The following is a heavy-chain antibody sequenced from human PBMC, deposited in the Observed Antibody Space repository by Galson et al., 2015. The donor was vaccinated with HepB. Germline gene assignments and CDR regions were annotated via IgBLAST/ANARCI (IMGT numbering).Heavy chain of an antibody. D-gene: IGHD4-17*01. CDR1: GFTFSSYW. V-gene: IGHV3-74*01. CDR2: INSDGSST. J-gene: IGHJ6*02. CDR3: ARVDYGDYGGYYYGMDV. Sequence: SLRLSCAASGFTFSSYWMHWVRQAPGKGLVWVSRINSDGSSTSYADSVKGRFTISRDNAKNTLYLQMNSLRAEDTAVYYCARVDYGDYGGYYYGMDVWGQGTTVTVSS.